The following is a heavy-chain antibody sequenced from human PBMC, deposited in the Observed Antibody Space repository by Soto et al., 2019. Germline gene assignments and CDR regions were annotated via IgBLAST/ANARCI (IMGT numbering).Heavy chain of an antibody. CDR3: ARELGYCSSTSCPTDAFDI. CDR2: IIPIFGTA. J-gene: IGHJ3*02. Sequence: GASVKVSCKASGGIFSSYAISWVRQAPGQGLEWMGGIIPIFGTANYAQKFQGRVTITADESTNTAYMELSSLRSEDTAVYYCARELGYCSSTSCPTDAFDIWGQGTMVTVSS. CDR1: GGIFSSYA. D-gene: IGHD2-2*01. V-gene: IGHV1-69*13.